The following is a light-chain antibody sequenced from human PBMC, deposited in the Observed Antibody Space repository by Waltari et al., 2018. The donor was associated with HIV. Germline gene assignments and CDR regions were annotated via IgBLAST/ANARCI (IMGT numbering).Light chain of an antibody. CDR1: QDISNH. V-gene: IGKV1-33*01. CDR3: HQYDNLPPT. CDR2: DVS. J-gene: IGKJ3*01. Sequence: DIQSTQSPSSLSGSVADRVNITCQASQDISNHLNWYQQKPGKAPKFLIYDVSNFEIGVPSRFSGSGSGTDFTFTISSLQPEDIATYYCHQYDNLPPTFGPGTKVDIK.